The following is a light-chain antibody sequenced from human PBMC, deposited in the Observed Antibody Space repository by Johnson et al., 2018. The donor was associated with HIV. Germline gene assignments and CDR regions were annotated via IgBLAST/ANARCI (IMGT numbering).Light chain of an antibody. CDR2: ENN. J-gene: IGLJ1*01. CDR1: SSNMGHYA. CDR3: GTWDSSLSAFYV. Sequence: QSVLTQPPSVSAAPGQKVTISCSGSSSNMGHYAVSWYQELPGTAPKLLIYENNKRPSGIPDRFSGSKSGTSATLGITGLQTGDEADYYCGTWDSSLSAFYVFGTGTKITVL. V-gene: IGLV1-51*02.